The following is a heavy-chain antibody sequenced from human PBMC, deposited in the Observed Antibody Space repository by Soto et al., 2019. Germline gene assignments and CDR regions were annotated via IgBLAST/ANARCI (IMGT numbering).Heavy chain of an antibody. CDR3: ARVLGYSPVGVIHYYYGMDV. D-gene: IGHD6-13*01. Sequence: GASVKVSCKASGYTFTSYARHWVRQAPGQRLEWMGWINAGNGNTKYSQKFQGRVTISVDTSKNQFSLKLSSVTAADTAVYYCARVLGYSPVGVIHYYYGMDVWGQGTTVTVSS. V-gene: IGHV1-3*01. CDR1: GYTFTSYA. CDR2: INAGNGNT. J-gene: IGHJ6*02.